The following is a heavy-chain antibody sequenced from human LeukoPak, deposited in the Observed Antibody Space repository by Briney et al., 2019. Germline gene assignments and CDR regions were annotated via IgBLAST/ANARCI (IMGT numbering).Heavy chain of an antibody. Sequence: GGSLRLSCAASGFTFSSYEMNWVRQAPGKGLEWVSAISDSGGSTHDADSVKGRFTISRDNSKNTLYLQMNSLRAEDTAVYYCAKNDYYYYMDVWGKGTTVTVSS. CDR2: ISDSGGST. J-gene: IGHJ6*03. CDR1: GFTFSSYE. CDR3: AKNDYYYYMDV. V-gene: IGHV3-23*01.